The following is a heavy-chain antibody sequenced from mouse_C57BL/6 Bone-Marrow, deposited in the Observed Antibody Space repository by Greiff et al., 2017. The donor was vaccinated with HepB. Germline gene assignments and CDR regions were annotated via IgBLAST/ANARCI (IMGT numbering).Heavy chain of an antibody. CDR3: ARELLKFDY. CDR1: GYAFSSSW. CDR2: IYPGDGDT. D-gene: IGHD1-3*01. V-gene: IGHV1-82*01. J-gene: IGHJ2*01. Sequence: QVHVKQSGPELVKPGASVKISCKASGYAFSSSWMNWVKQRPGKGLEWIGRIYPGDGDTNYNGKFKGKATLTADKSSSTAYMQLSSLTSEDSAVYFCARELLKFDYWGQGTTLTVSS.